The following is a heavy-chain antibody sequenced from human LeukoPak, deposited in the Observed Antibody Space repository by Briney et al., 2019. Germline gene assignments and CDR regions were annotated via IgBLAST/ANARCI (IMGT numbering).Heavy chain of an antibody. Sequence: GASVKVSCKASGGTFSSYAISWVRQAPGQGLEWMGGIIPIFGTANYAQKFQGRVTITADKSTSTAYMELSSLRSEDTAVYYCARGRFDYSAHFDPWGQGTLVTVSS. CDR2: IIPIFGTA. J-gene: IGHJ5*02. V-gene: IGHV1-69*06. CDR1: GGTFSSYA. D-gene: IGHD3-9*01. CDR3: ARGRFDYSAHFDP.